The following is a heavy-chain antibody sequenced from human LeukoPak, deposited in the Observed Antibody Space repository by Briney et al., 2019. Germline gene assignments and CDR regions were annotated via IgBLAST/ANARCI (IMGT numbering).Heavy chain of an antibody. D-gene: IGHD2-8*02. CDR2: IYNDGGT. Sequence: GGSLRLSCAASGFTVSSNYMNWVRQAPGKGLEWVSVIYNDGGTYYADSVKGRFTISRDDSKNTLYLQMNSLRAEDTAVYYCGTSRSRTSGFDYWGQGTLVTVSS. CDR3: GTSRSRTSGFDY. CDR1: GFTVSSNY. J-gene: IGHJ4*02. V-gene: IGHV3-53*01.